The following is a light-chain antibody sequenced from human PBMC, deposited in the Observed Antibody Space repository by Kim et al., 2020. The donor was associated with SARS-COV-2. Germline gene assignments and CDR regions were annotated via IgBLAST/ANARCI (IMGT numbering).Light chain of an antibody. CDR1: AMPSQY. CDR3: QSADSSRTSWV. Sequence: SYELTQPPSVSVSPGQTAGMTCGGDAMPSQYAYWYQQKPGQAPVLVIYNDSERPSGIPERFSGSSSGTTVTLTISGVQAEDEADYYCQSADSSRTSWVFGGGTQLTVL. V-gene: IGLV3-25*03. J-gene: IGLJ3*02. CDR2: NDS.